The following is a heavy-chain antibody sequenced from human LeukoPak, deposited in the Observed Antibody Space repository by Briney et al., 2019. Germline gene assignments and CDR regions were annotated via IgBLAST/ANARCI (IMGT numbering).Heavy chain of an antibody. V-gene: IGHV1-69*02. Sequence: IIPILGIANYAQKFQGRVTMPGDTSISTVYMELSGLSSDDTAVYFCAGRPDTAVVPIFDYWGQGTLVTISS. J-gene: IGHJ4*02. CDR2: IIPILGIA. CDR3: AGRPDTAVVPIFDY. D-gene: IGHD5-18*01.